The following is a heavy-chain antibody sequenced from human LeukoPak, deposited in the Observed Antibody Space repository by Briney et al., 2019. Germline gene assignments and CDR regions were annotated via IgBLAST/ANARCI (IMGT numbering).Heavy chain of an antibody. J-gene: IGHJ4*02. CDR2: INHSGST. D-gene: IGHD6-19*01. CDR3: ARASSGPRGL. CDR1: GGSFSGYY. V-gene: IGHV4-34*01. Sequence: SETLSLTCAVYGGSFSGYYWGWIRQPPGKGLEWIGEINHSGSTNYNPSLKSRVTISVDTSKNQFSLKLSSVTAADTAVYYCARASSGPRGLWGQGTLVTVSS.